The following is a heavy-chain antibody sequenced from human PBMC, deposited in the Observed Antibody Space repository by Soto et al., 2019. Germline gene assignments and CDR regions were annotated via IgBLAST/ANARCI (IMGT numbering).Heavy chain of an antibody. D-gene: IGHD3-10*01. CDR1: GGSISSYY. J-gene: IGHJ6*02. V-gene: IGHV4-59*08. CDR3: TRQGFGEVHGLVDV. Sequence: PSETLSLTCTVSGGSISSYYWSWIRQPPGKGLEWIGYTYYSGNANYNPSLRSRVSISVDTSKNQFSLRLSSVTAADTAVYYCTRQGFGEVHGLVDVWGQGTTVTVSS. CDR2: TYYSGNA.